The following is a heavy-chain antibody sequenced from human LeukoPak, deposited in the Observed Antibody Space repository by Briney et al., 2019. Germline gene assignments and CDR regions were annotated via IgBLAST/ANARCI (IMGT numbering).Heavy chain of an antibody. CDR2: ISSNGGST. Sequence: GGSLRLSCAASGFTFSSYAMHWVRQAPGKGLEYVSAISSNGGSTYYANSVKGRFTISRDNAKNSLYLQMNSLRAEDTAVYYCASTSWELPDYWGQGTLVTVSS. J-gene: IGHJ4*02. CDR3: ASTSWELPDY. CDR1: GFTFSSYA. V-gene: IGHV3-64*01. D-gene: IGHD1-26*01.